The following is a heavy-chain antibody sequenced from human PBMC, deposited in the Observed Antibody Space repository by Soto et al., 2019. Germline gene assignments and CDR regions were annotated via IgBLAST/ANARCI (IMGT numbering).Heavy chain of an antibody. V-gene: IGHV3-48*01. CDR3: AKEPVGPDWYFDL. J-gene: IGHJ2*01. Sequence: SGGSLRLSCAASGFTFNSYPMTWVRQAPGEGLEWVSYINSPGITIHYADSVKGRFTVSRDNSKNTLYLQMNSLRAEDTAVYNCAKEPVGPDWYFDLWGRGTLVTVSS. CDR1: GFTFNSYP. CDR2: INSPGITI.